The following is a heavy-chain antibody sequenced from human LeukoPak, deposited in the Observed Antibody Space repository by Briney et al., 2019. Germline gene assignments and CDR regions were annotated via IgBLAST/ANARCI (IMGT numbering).Heavy chain of an antibody. Sequence: PGGSLRLSCAASGFTFSSYSMNWVRQAPGKGLEWVSSISSSSSYIYYADSVKGRFTISRDNSKNTLYLQMNSLRAEDTAVYYCAKGFDYYDSSGYEWYFDLWGRGTLVTVSS. CDR2: ISSSSSYI. CDR1: GFTFSSYS. J-gene: IGHJ2*01. D-gene: IGHD3-22*01. V-gene: IGHV3-21*04. CDR3: AKGFDYYDSSGYEWYFDL.